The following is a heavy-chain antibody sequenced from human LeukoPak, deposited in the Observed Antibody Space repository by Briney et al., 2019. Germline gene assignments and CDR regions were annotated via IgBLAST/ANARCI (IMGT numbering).Heavy chain of an antibody. J-gene: IGHJ4*02. V-gene: IGHV4-30-4*07. D-gene: IGHD2-8*01. CDR3: AREGGCTTGSCYYFDS. CDR1: GGPISSGGYS. CDR2: IYYSGST. Sequence: KASETLSLTCAVSGGPISSGGYSWSWIRQPPGKGLEWIGYIYYSGSTYYNPSLKSRVTISVDTSKNQFSLKLSSVTAADTAVYYCAREGGCTTGSCYYFDSWGLGTLVTVSS.